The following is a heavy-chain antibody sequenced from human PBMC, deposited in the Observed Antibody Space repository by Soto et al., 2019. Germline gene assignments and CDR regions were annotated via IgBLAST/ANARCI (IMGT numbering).Heavy chain of an antibody. D-gene: IGHD6-13*01. V-gene: IGHV3-73*02. J-gene: IGHJ4*02. CDR2: IRSKANSYAT. CDR1: GFTFSGSA. Sequence: EVQLVGSGGGLVQPGGSLKLSCAASGFTFSGSAMHWVRQASGKGLEWVGRIRSKANSYATAYAASVKGRFTISRDDSKNTAYLQMNSLKTEDTAVYYCTSSIAAAGDYWGQGTLVTVSS. CDR3: TSSIAAAGDY.